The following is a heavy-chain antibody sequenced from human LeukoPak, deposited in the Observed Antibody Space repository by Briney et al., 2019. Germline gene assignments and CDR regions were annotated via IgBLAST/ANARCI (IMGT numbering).Heavy chain of an antibody. Sequence: GGSLRLSCAASGFTFSSYAMSWVRQAPGKGLEWVSAISGSGGSTYYADSVKGRFTISRDNSKNTLYLQMNSLRAEDTAVYCCAKAHFVLMVYVSGHFDYWGQGTLVTVSS. J-gene: IGHJ4*02. V-gene: IGHV3-23*01. CDR1: GFTFSSYA. CDR2: ISGSGGST. CDR3: AKAHFVLMVYVSGHFDY. D-gene: IGHD2-8*01.